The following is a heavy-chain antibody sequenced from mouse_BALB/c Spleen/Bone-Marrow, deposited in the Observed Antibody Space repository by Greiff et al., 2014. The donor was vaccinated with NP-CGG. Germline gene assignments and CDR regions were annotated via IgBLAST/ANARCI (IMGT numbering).Heavy chain of an antibody. CDR2: IDPANGNT. CDR3: ARYYGYGYYAMDY. CDR1: GFNIKDTY. J-gene: IGHJ4*01. Sequence: VQLQQPGAELVKPGASVKLSCTASGFNIKDTYMHWVKQRPEQGLEWIGRIDPANGNTKYDPKFQGKATITADTSSNTAYLQLSSLTSEDTAVYYCARYYGYGYYAMDYWGQGTSVTVSS. V-gene: IGHV14-3*02. D-gene: IGHD2-14*01.